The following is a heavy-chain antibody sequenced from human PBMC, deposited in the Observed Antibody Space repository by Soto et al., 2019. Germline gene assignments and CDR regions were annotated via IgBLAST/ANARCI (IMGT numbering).Heavy chain of an antibody. CDR3: ARGCLYCDCRSGPYNWFHL. CDR2: MEPDSGNT. V-gene: IGHV1-8*01. D-gene: IGHD3-3*01. Sequence: LKVSWTASGYSFPMYDINWVRQATGQGREWMGWMEPDSGNTGYAQKFQGRVTMTRNTAISTACMELSSPRAEDTAVYYGARGCLYCDCRSGPYNWFHLWGQVTLVTSPQ. CDR1: GYSFPMYD. J-gene: IGHJ5*02.